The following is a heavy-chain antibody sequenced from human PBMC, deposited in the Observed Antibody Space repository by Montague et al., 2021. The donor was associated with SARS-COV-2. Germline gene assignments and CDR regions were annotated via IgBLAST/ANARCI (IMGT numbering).Heavy chain of an antibody. CDR1: GGSISSYY. CDR2: IYYSGST. J-gene: IGHJ6*02. CDR3: ARGGILWFGGLAAYYYGMDV. D-gene: IGHD3-10*01. V-gene: IGHV4-59*01. Sequence: SETLSLTCTVSGGSISSYYWSWIRQPPGKGLEWIGYIYYSGSTNYNPSLKSRVTISVDTSKNQFSLKLSSVTAADTAVYYCARGGILWFGGLAAYYYGMDVWGQGTTVTVSS.